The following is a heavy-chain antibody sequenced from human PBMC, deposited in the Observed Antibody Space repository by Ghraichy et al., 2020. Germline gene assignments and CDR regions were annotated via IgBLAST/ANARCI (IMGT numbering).Heavy chain of an antibody. D-gene: IGHD2-2*01. Sequence: ASVKVSCKASAYIFSTYDITWVRQATRQGLEWMGWMNPSSGNTGYAQSFQGRVTFTRDTSTNTAYMEIISLRSEDTAVYYCARAIRYQLLSEYWGQGTLVTVSS. CDR1: AYIFSTYD. J-gene: IGHJ4*02. V-gene: IGHV1-8*03. CDR3: ARAIRYQLLSEY. CDR2: MNPSSGNT.